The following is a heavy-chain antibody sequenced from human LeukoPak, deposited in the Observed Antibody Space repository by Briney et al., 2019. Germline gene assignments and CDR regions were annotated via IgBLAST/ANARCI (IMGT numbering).Heavy chain of an antibody. V-gene: IGHV1-2*02. CDR1: GYTFTGHY. CDR3: ARGRESMVRGVIIPAEDYGMDV. CDR2: INPDSGDT. J-gene: IGHJ6*02. Sequence: ASVKVSCKASGYTFTGHYIHWVRQAPGQGLEWMAWINPDSGDTNYAQKYQGRVTMTRDTSIRTAYMELSRLRSDDTAVYYCARGRESMVRGVIIPAEDYGMDVWGQGTTVTVSS. D-gene: IGHD3-10*01.